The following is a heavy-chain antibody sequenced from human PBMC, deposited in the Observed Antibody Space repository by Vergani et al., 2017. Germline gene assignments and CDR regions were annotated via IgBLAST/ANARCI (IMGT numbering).Heavy chain of an antibody. V-gene: IGHV4-61*08. D-gene: IGHD3-10*01. CDR3: GRVADFYGLGSRLLDL. Sequence: VQLVESGGGLVQPGGSLTLSCAASGFTFSGSMSGYYWSWIRQPPGKELEWIGYMYHSGSTNYNPSLETRVTISGDTSKNQFSLKLNSVTAADTAVYYCGRVADFYGLGSRLLDLWGQGILVTVSS. CDR2: MYHSGST. J-gene: IGHJ5*02. CDR1: GFTFSGSMSGYY.